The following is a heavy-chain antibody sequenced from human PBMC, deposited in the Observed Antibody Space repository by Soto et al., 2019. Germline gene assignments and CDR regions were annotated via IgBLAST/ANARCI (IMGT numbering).Heavy chain of an antibody. J-gene: IGHJ6*02. Sequence: QEQLVQSGAEVKKPGASVVISCKTSGYTFSDYNIFWVRQAPGQGREFVGVINPSGVGAGHAPSCRGRVTMTRDTSTRTVYMEVSSLKSEDTAVYYCAKGRSLTVLAYYYRGWDVWGQGTTVTVSS. CDR1: GYTFSDYN. D-gene: IGHD7-27*01. CDR3: AKGRSLTVLAYYYRGWDV. V-gene: IGHV1-46*01. CDR2: INPSGVGA.